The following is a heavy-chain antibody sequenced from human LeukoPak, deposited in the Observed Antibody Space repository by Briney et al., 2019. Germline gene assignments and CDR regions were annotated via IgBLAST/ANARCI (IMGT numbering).Heavy chain of an antibody. V-gene: IGHV3-48*01. CDR3: ARTYDFGRGPPGDAFDN. J-gene: IGHJ3*02. CDR1: GFTFTIFG. CDR2: IDARSGIT. D-gene: IGHD3-3*01. Sequence: GSLRLSCATSGFTFTIFGINWVRHAPGKGPEWVSYIDARSGITYYADSVQGRFTISRDNAKESVFLQMNGLRVDDTAVYYCARTYDFGRGPPGDAFDNWGQGTPVIVSS.